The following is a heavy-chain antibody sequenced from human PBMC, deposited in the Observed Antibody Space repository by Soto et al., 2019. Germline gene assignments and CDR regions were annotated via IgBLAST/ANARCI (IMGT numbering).Heavy chain of an antibody. CDR3: ARDAAVGLFDY. Sequence: GASVKVSCKASGYNFTTYYIHWVRQAPGQGLEWMGRISANNGNTNYAQKLQGRVTMTTDTSTSTAYMELRSLRSDDTAVYYCARDAAVGLFDYWGQGTLVTVSS. V-gene: IGHV1-18*04. D-gene: IGHD1-26*01. J-gene: IGHJ4*02. CDR2: ISANNGNT. CDR1: GYNFTTYY.